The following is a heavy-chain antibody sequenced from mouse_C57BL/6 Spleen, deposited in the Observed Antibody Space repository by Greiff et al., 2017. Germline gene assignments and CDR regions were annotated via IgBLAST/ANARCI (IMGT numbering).Heavy chain of an antibody. CDR2: IHPNSGST. J-gene: IGHJ4*01. CDR1: GYTFTSYW. Sequence: VKLQQPGAELVKPGASVKLSCKASGYTFTSYWMHWVKQRPGQGLEWIGMIHPNSGSTNYNEKFKSKATLTVDKSSSTAYMQLSSLTSEDSAVYYCARDGLRLYYAMDYWGQGTSVTVSS. V-gene: IGHV1-64*01. CDR3: ARDGLRLYYAMDY. D-gene: IGHD2-4*01.